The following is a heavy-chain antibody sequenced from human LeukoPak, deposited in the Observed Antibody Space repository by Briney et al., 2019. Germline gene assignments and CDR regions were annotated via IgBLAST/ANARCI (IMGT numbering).Heavy chain of an antibody. CDR3: ARDHTETSSLNFRNYYYYGMDI. V-gene: IGHV4-31*03. CDR1: GASMSSYY. CDR2: IYYSGST. Sequence: SETLSLTCTVSGASMSSYYWNWIRQHPGKGLEWIGYIYYSGSTYYNPSLTSRVTMSVDTSKNQFSLKLSSVTAADTAIYYCARDHTETSSLNFRNYYYYGMDIWGQGTTVIVSS. J-gene: IGHJ6*02. D-gene: IGHD4-4*01.